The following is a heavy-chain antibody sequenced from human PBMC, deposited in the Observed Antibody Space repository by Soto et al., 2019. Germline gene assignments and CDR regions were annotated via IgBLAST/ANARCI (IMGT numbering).Heavy chain of an antibody. CDR2: IYYSGST. CDR3: ARAEDLGWFDP. V-gene: IGHV4-31*03. J-gene: IGHJ5*02. Sequence: SETLSLNCTVSGGSISSGGYYWSWIRQHPGKGLEWIGYIYYSGSTYYNPSLKSRVTISVDTSKNQFSLKLSSVTAADTAVYYCARAEDLGWFDPWGQGTLVTVSS. CDR1: GGSISSGGYY.